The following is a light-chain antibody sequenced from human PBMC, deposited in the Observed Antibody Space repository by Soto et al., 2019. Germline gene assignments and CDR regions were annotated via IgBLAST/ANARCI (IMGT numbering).Light chain of an antibody. CDR2: DST. Sequence: VLTQSPATLSLSPGERATLSCRASQSIHTSLAWYQQKSGKPPRLVIYDSTLRATGIPARFSGSGSGTDFTLTITSLEPEDFAVYYCQQRSNWPPTFGQGTKVDIK. CDR3: QQRSNWPPT. V-gene: IGKV3-11*01. CDR1: QSIHTS. J-gene: IGKJ1*01.